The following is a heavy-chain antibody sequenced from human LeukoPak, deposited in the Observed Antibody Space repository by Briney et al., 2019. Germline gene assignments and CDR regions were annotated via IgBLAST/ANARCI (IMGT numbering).Heavy chain of an antibody. CDR3: AKEKEWDYYDSSGYYPERYFDY. Sequence: GGSLRLSCAASGFTFSSYAMSWVRQAPGKGLEWVSAISGSGGSTYYADSVKGRLTISRDNSKNTLYLQMNSLRAEDTAVYYCAKEKEWDYYDSSGYYPERYFDYWGQGTLVTVSS. D-gene: IGHD3-22*01. CDR1: GFTFSSYA. J-gene: IGHJ4*02. V-gene: IGHV3-23*01. CDR2: ISGSGGST.